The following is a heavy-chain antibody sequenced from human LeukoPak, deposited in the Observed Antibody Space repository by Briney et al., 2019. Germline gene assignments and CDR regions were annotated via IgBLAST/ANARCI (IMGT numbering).Heavy chain of an antibody. J-gene: IGHJ4*02. Sequence: ASVKVSCKASGYTFTIYGINWVRQAPGQGLEWMGGISAYNGNTNYAQKVQGRVTMTTDTSTSTAYMELRSLRSDDTAVYYCARGLEDALGGSYDYFDYWGQGTLVAVSS. CDR1: GYTFTIYG. V-gene: IGHV1-18*01. CDR2: ISAYNGNT. D-gene: IGHD1-26*01. CDR3: ARGLEDALGGSYDYFDY.